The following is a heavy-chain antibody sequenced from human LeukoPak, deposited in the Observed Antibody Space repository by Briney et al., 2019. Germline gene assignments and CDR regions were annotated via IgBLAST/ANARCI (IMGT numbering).Heavy chain of an antibody. CDR1: GGSISRYY. V-gene: IGHV4-59*12. J-gene: IGHJ4*02. CDR2: IYYSGST. CDR3: ARGAPPQN. Sequence: SETLSLTCTVSGGSISRYYWNWIRQPPGKGLEWIGYIYYSGSTNYNPSLKSRVTISVDTSKNQFSLKLTSVTAADTAVYYCARGAPPQNWGQGTLVTDSS.